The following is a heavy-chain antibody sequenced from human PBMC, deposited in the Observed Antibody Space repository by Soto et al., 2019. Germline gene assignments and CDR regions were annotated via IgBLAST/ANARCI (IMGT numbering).Heavy chain of an antibody. CDR3: ARTNYYGSGSYPIDY. V-gene: IGHV1-46*03. D-gene: IGHD3-10*01. Sequence: QWFEWMGIINPSGGSTSYAQKFQGRVTMTRDTSTSTVYMELSSLRSEDTAVYYCARTNYYGSGSYPIDYWGQGTLVTVSS. CDR2: INPSGGST. J-gene: IGHJ4*02.